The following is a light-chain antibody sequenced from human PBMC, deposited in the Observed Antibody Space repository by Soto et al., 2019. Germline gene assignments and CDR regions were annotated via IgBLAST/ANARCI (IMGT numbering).Light chain of an antibody. V-gene: IGKV1-39*01. CDR2: AAS. CDR1: QSISSY. CDR3: QQSYRTPPT. J-gene: IGKJ1*01. Sequence: DIQMTQSPSSLSASVGDRVTITCRASQSISSYLNWYQQKPGKAHKLLIYAASSLQSGVPSRFSGSGSGTDGTLTISSLQPEDCATYYGQQSYRTPPTFGQGTKVDIK.